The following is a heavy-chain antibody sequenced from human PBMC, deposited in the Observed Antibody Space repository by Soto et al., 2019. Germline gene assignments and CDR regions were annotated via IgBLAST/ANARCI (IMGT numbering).Heavy chain of an antibody. Sequence: SVQVSCKPSGDNCMTNVFTWVRQAPGQGLEWMGGTIPALGKTHYIEKFQGRVTITVDDATRTVYMEVRDLTSEDTAIYYCARGPFRPSAMDVWGQGTTVTVSS. V-gene: IGHV1-69*10. D-gene: IGHD3-10*01. J-gene: IGHJ6*02. CDR3: ARGPFRPSAMDV. CDR1: GDNCMTNV. CDR2: TIPALGKT.